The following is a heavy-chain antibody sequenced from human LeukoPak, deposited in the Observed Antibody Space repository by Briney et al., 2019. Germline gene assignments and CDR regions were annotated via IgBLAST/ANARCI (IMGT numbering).Heavy chain of an antibody. CDR1: GFTVSSNY. CDR3: ARDLYPPQQKLRSDY. CDR2: IYSGGST. V-gene: IGHV3-53*01. J-gene: IGHJ4*02. D-gene: IGHD1-1*01. Sequence: GGSLRLYCAASGFTVSSNYMSWVRQAPGKGLEWVSIIYSGGSTYYADSVKGRFTISRDNSKNTLYLQMNSLRAEDTAVYYCARDLYPPQQKLRSDYWGQGTLVTVSS.